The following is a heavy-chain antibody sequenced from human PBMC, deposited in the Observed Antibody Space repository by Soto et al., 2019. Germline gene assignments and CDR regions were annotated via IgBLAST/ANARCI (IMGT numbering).Heavy chain of an antibody. Sequence: SETLSLTCTVSGGSISSYYWSWIRQPPGKGLEWIGYIYYSGSTNYNPSLKSRVTISVDTSKNQFSLKLSSVTAADTAVYYCARDYYDSSGSGWFDPWGQGTLVTVS. J-gene: IGHJ5*02. D-gene: IGHD3-22*01. CDR1: GGSISSYY. CDR3: ARDYYDSSGSGWFDP. V-gene: IGHV4-59*01. CDR2: IYYSGST.